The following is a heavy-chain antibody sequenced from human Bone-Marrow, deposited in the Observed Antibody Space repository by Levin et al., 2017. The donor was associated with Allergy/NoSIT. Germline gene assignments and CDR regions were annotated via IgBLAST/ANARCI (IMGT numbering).Heavy chain of an antibody. J-gene: IGHJ4*02. Sequence: GESLKISCAASGFFFSNYWMSWIRQAPGKGLECVANIHQDGSDKYYVDSVKGRFTVSRDNAENSLYLQMNSLRAEDTAVYFCASATRGSPIDYWGQGTLVTVSS. CDR2: IHQDGSDK. V-gene: IGHV3-7*01. D-gene: IGHD6-25*01. CDR3: ASATRGSPIDY. CDR1: GFFFSNYW.